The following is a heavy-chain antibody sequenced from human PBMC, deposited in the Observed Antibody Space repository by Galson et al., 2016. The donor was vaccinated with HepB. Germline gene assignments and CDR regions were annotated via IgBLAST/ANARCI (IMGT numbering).Heavy chain of an antibody. CDR1: GFIFNVYN. CDR3: ARDDYFRLGY. CDR2: ITSSSDTM. V-gene: IGHV3-48*02. J-gene: IGHJ4*02. D-gene: IGHD3-16*01. Sequence: SLRLSCAASGFIFNVYNMNWARQAPGKGLEWIAWITSSSDTMYYADSVKGRFTISRDNAKNSLYLEMNSLRDVDTAVYYCARDDYFRLGYWGQGTLVTVSS.